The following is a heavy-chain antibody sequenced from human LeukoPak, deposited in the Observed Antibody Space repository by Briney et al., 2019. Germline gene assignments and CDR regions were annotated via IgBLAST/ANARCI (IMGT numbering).Heavy chain of an antibody. J-gene: IGHJ4*02. CDR1: GFSFSSYR. Sequence: GGSLRLSCGASGFSFSSYRMHWVRQAPGKGLMWVSRVNNDGSSTTYADSVEGRFTISRDNARNTLYLQMNSLRAEDTAVYYCARSSYPYYFDYWGQGTLVTVSS. D-gene: IGHD6-19*01. CDR3: ARSSYPYYFDY. V-gene: IGHV3-74*01. CDR2: VNNDGSST.